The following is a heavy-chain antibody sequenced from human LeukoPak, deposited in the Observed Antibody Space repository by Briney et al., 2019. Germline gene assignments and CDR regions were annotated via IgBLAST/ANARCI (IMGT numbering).Heavy chain of an antibody. CDR1: GYSFPNYW. J-gene: IGHJ4*02. CDR3: ARNLYSGSYQIADY. CDR2: IYPRDSDT. Sequence: GESLKISCKGSGYSFPNYWIAWVRQMPGKGLEWMGIIYPRDSDTRYSPSFEGQVTISVDKSISTAFLQWSSLKASDSAMYYCARNLYSGSYQIADYWGQGTLVTVSS. V-gene: IGHV5-51*01. D-gene: IGHD1-26*01.